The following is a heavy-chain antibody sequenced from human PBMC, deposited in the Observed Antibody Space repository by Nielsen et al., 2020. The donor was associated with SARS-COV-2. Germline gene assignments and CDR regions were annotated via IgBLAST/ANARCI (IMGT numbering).Heavy chain of an antibody. J-gene: IGHJ3*02. V-gene: IGHV1-2*05. CDR1: GYTFTGYY. D-gene: IGHD6-13*01. CDR2: INPNSGDT. CDR3: AREGIDYANARDAFDI. Sequence: ASVKVSCKASGYTFTGYYMHWVRQAPGQGLEWMGRINPNSGDTNYAQKFQGRVTMTRDTSISTAYMELSRLRSDDTVVYYCAREGIDYANARDAFDIWGQGTMVTVSS.